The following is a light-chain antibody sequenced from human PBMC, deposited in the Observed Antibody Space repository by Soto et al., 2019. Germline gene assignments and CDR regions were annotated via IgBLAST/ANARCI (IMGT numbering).Light chain of an antibody. Sequence: EMVMTQSPATLSVSPGERAALSCRASQSVSSNFAWYQQKPGQAPRLLIYGASTRATGIPARFSGSGSGTEFTLTISSLQSEDFAGYYCQQYKKWPYTFGQGTKLEIK. CDR1: QSVSSN. CDR2: GAS. V-gene: IGKV3-15*01. J-gene: IGKJ2*01. CDR3: QQYKKWPYT.